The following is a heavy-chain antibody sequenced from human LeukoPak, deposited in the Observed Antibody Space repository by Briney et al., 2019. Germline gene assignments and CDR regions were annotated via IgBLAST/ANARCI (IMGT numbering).Heavy chain of an antibody. CDR3: ARNRDLAAADY. CDR1: GGSISSGSYY. CDR2: IYTSGST. D-gene: IGHD6-13*01. V-gene: IGHV4-61*02. J-gene: IGHJ4*02. Sequence: SQTLSLTCTVSGGSISSGSYYWSWIRQPAGKGLEWIGRIYTSGSTNYNPSLKSRVTISVDTSKNQFSLKLSSVTAADTAVCYCARNRDLAAADYWGQGTLVTVSS.